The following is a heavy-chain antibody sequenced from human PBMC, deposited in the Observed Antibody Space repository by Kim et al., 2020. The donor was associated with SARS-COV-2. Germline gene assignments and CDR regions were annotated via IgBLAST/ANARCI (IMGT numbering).Heavy chain of an antibody. Sequence: GGSLRLSCAASGFTFSSYSMNWVRQAPGKGLEWVSSISSSSSYIYYADSVKGRFTISRDNAKNSLYLQMNSLRAEDTAVYYCARDQGPNYYDSSGYRDLDYWGQGTLVTVSS. CDR2: ISSSSSYI. J-gene: IGHJ4*02. CDR3: ARDQGPNYYDSSGYRDLDY. V-gene: IGHV3-21*01. CDR1: GFTFSSYS. D-gene: IGHD3-22*01.